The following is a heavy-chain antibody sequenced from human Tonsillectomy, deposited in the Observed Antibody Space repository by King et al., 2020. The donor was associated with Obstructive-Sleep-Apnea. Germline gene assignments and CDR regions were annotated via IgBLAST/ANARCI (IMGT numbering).Heavy chain of an antibody. CDR1: GFTFSNHA. V-gene: IGHV3-30*04. D-gene: IGHD6-19*01. CDR3: ARESGWTSATIFYGMDV. J-gene: IGHJ6*02. Sequence: VQLVESGGGVVQPGRSLRLSCAASGFTFSNHAMHWVRQAPGKGLEWVAVISYVENSKFCADSVKGRFTISRDNSKNALYLQMNRLRAEETACDYCARESGWTSATIFYGMDVWGQGTTVTVSS. CDR2: ISYVENSK.